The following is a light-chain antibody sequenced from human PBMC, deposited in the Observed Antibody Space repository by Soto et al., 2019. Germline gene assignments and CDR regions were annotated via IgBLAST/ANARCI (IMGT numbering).Light chain of an antibody. J-gene: IGKJ1*01. V-gene: IGKV3-20*01. CDR2: GAS. CDR3: QQYGSSGT. Sequence: EIVLTQSPGTLSLSPGERATLSCRASQSVSSSYLAWYQQKPGQAPRLLIYGASNRATGIPDRFSGSGSGTDFTLTISRLEPEDFAVYYCQQYGSSGTFGQGIKVDI. CDR1: QSVSSSY.